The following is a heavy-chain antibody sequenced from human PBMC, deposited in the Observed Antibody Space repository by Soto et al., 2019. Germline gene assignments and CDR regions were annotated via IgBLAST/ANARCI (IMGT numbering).Heavy chain of an antibody. CDR2: IYYSGST. J-gene: IGHJ6*02. CDR1: GLNISGGEYY. CDR3: ARIGRRFWEDG. D-gene: IGHD3-3*01. Sequence: PSVTMCPSGPDAGLNISGGEYYWSWLRQPPGKGLEWIGYIYYSGSTYYNPSLKSRVTISVDTSKNQFSLKLSSVTAADTAVYYCARIGRRFWEDGWGQGTKVPFSS. V-gene: IGHV4-30-4*01.